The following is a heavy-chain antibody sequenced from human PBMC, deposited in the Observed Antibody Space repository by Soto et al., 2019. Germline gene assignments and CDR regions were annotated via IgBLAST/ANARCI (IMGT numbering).Heavy chain of an antibody. CDR3: AKDQGEMATIYHFDY. J-gene: IGHJ4*02. V-gene: IGHV3-30*18. CDR2: ISYDGSNK. Sequence: QVQLVESGGGVVQPGRSLRLSCAASGFTFSSYGMHWVRQAPGKGLEWVAVISYDGSNKYYADSVKGRFTISRDNSKNTLYLQMNSLRAEDTAVYYCAKDQGEMATIYHFDYWGQGTLVTVSS. CDR1: GFTFSSYG. D-gene: IGHD5-12*01.